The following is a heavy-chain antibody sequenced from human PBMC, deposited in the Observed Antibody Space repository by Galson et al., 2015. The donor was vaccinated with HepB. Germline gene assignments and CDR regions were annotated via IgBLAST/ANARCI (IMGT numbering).Heavy chain of an antibody. Sequence: SLRLSCAASGFTFSSYGMHWVRQAPGKGLEWVAVISYDGSNKYYADSVKGRFTISRDNSKNTLYLQMNSLRAEDTAVYYCAKVGYYYDSSGIDYWGQGTLVTVSS. J-gene: IGHJ4*02. CDR1: GFTFSSYG. CDR2: ISYDGSNK. V-gene: IGHV3-30*18. CDR3: AKVGYYYDSSGIDY. D-gene: IGHD3-22*01.